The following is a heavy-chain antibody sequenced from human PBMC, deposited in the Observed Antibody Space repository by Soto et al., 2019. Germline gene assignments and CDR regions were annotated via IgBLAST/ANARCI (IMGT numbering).Heavy chain of an antibody. CDR1: GDTFTKYA. Sequence: QVHLVQSGAEVRKPGSSVRVSCKASGDTFTKYAISWLRQAPGQVLEWMGGIVPVFGRVTYAQRFQDRVSIIADKSTATSYLELTSLTADDTAVYYCAGVASGSTWDYFDYWGQGTLVTVSS. CDR3: AGVASGSTWDYFDY. J-gene: IGHJ4*02. CDR2: IVPVFGRV. V-gene: IGHV1-69*06. D-gene: IGHD3-10*01.